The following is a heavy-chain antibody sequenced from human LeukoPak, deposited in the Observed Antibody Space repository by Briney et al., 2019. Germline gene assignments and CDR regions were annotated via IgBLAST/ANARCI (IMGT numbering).Heavy chain of an antibody. J-gene: IGHJ4*02. Sequence: GGSLRLSCAVSGFTSSSYWMSWVRHAPEKGLGWVANIKQDGSEKYYVDSVKGRFTISKDNAKNSLYLQINSLRAEDTAVYYCARAPYCIGGSCRFDYWGQGTLVTVSS. D-gene: IGHD2-15*01. CDR2: IKQDGSEK. CDR1: GFTSSSYW. V-gene: IGHV3-7*03. CDR3: ARAPYCIGGSCRFDY.